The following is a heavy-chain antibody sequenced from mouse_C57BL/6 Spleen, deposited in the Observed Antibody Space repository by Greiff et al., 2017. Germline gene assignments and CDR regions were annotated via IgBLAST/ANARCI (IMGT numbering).Heavy chain of an antibody. J-gene: IGHJ2*01. D-gene: IGHD1-1*01. CDR2: IYPGDGDP. V-gene: IGHV1-80*01. CDR3: AREGITTVVYFDY. Sequence: QVQLQQSGAELVKPGASVKISCKASGYAFSSYWMNWVKQRPGKGLEWIGQIYPGDGDPNYNGKFKGKATLTADKSSSTAYMQLSSLTSEDSAVYFCAREGITTVVYFDYWGQGTTLTVSS. CDR1: GYAFSSYW.